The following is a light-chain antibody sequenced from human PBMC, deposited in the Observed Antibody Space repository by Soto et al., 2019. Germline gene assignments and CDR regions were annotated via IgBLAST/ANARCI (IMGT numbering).Light chain of an antibody. Sequence: DIQMTQSPSSLSASVGDRVSFTCQASQDISKFLNWYQHKPGQAPSLLIYDASKSQFGVPSRFSGSGSGTDFTFTISSLQPEDNATYYCQQYDSYSRTFGQGTKVEIK. CDR1: QDISKF. CDR2: DAS. V-gene: IGKV1-33*01. CDR3: QQYDSYSRT. J-gene: IGKJ1*01.